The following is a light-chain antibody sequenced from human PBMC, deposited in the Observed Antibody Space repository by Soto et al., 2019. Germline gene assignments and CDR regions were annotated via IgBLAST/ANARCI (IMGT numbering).Light chain of an antibody. V-gene: IGLV2-8*01. CDR3: TSYAGTYSFFYV. Sequence: QAGLNQPPSASGVPGQAVTISCTGTSSYVGAYTYVSWYQQLPGKAPKLIIYEVSKRPSGVPDRFSGSKSGNTASLTVSGLQAEDEADYYCTSYAGTYSFFYVFGTGTKVTV. J-gene: IGLJ1*01. CDR2: EVS. CDR1: SSYVGAYTY.